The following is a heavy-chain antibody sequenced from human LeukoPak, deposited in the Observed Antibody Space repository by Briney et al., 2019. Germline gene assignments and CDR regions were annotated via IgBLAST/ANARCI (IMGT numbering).Heavy chain of an antibody. CDR3: ARVGCSSTSCYDY. J-gene: IGHJ4*02. D-gene: IGHD2-2*01. V-gene: IGHV3-7*01. CDR2: IEQDGSEK. Sequence: GGSLRLSCEASEFTFSSYWMSWVRQAPGKGLEWVASIEQDGSEKYYVDSVKGRFTISRDNAKNSLYLQMNSLRAEDTAAYYCARVGCSSTSCYDYWGQGTLVTVSS. CDR1: EFTFSSYW.